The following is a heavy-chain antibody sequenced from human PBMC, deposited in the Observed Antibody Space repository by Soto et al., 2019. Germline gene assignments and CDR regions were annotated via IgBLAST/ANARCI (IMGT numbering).Heavy chain of an antibody. Sequence: GGSLRLSCAASGFTFSDYYMSWIRQAPGKGLEWVSHISSSGSTIYYADSVKGRFTISRDNAKNSLYLQMNSLRAEDTAVYYCARKDTAMSYGFDYWGQGTLVTVSS. CDR2: ISSSGSTI. CDR1: GFTFSDYY. CDR3: ARKDTAMSYGFDY. J-gene: IGHJ4*02. V-gene: IGHV3-11*01. D-gene: IGHD5-18*01.